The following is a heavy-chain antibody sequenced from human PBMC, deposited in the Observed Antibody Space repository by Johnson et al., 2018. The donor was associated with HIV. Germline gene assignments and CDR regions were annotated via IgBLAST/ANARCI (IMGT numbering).Heavy chain of an antibody. V-gene: IGHV3-30*04. CDR3: AKGLDYGGLLCAFDI. CDR1: GFTFSSYA. D-gene: IGHD4-23*01. Sequence: QVQLVESGGGVVQPGRSLRLSCAASGFTFSSYAMHWVRQAPGKGLEWVAVISYDGSNKYYADSVKGRFTISRDNSKNTLYLQMNSLRPEDTAVYYCAKGLDYGGLLCAFDIWGQGTRVTVS. J-gene: IGHJ3*02. CDR2: ISYDGSNK.